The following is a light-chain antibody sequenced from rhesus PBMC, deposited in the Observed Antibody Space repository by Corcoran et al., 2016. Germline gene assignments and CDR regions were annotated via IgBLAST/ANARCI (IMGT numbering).Light chain of an antibody. CDR1: QGISSW. J-gene: IGKJ2*01. CDR3: QQHDISPYS. CDR2: RAA. Sequence: DIQMTQSPSSVSASVGDRVTITCRTSQGISSWLAWYQQAPGKAPKLLIYRAANLETGVPSRFSGSGSGRDLTLTISSLQPEDIATYYWQQHDISPYSFGQGTKVEIK. V-gene: IGKV1-69*01.